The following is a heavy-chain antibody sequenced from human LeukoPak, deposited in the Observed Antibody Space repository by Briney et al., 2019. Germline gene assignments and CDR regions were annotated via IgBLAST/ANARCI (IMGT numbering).Heavy chain of an antibody. CDR3: ARDRKSYYYDSSGYYP. D-gene: IGHD3-22*01. CDR1: GFTFSSYS. V-gene: IGHV3-21*01. CDR2: ISSSSSYI. J-gene: IGHJ5*02. Sequence: GGSLRLSCAASGFTFSSYSMNWVRQAPGKGLEWVSSISSSSSYIYYADSVKGRFTISRDNAKNSLYLQMNSLRAEDTAVYYCARDRKSYYYDSSGYYPWGQGTLVTVSS.